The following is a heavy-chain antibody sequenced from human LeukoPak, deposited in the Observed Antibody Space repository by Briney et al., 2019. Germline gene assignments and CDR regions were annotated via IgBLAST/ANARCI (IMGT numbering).Heavy chain of an antibody. Sequence: SETLSLTCTVSGGSISSSSYYWGWIRQPPGKGLEWMGSIYYSGSTYYNPSLKSLVTISVYTSKNQFSLKLSSVTAADTAVYYCARHHQKGSSWSPFDYWGQGTLVTVSS. CDR3: ARHHQKGSSWSPFDY. V-gene: IGHV4-39*01. D-gene: IGHD6-13*01. J-gene: IGHJ4*02. CDR2: IYYSGST. CDR1: GGSISSSSYY.